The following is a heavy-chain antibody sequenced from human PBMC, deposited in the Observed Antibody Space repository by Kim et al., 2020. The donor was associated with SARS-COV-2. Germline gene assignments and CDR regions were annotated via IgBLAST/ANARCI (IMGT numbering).Heavy chain of an antibody. J-gene: IGHJ6*01. D-gene: IGHD3-22*01. CDR1: GGSFSGYY. CDR3: ARGPYYYDSSGYPYYYYYG. CDR2: INHSGST. V-gene: IGHV4-34*01. Sequence: SETLSLTCAVYGGSFSGYYWSWIRQPPGKGLEWIGEINHSGSTNYNPSLKSRVTISVDTSKNQFSLKLSSVTAADTAVYYCARGPYYYDSSGYPYYYYYG.